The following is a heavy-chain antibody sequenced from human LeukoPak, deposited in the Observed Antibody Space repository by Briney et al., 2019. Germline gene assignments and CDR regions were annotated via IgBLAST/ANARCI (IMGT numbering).Heavy chain of an antibody. V-gene: IGHV3-30*18. CDR2: ISYDGRNK. CDR1: GFTFSSNG. CDR3: AKDSVGGKVDY. D-gene: IGHD3-16*01. J-gene: IGHJ4*02. Sequence: PGGSLRLSCAASGFTFSSNGMHWVRQAPGKGLEWVAVISYDGRNKYYADSVKGRFTISRDNSKNTLYLQMNSLRAEDTAVYYCAKDSVGGKVDYWGQGTLVTVSS.